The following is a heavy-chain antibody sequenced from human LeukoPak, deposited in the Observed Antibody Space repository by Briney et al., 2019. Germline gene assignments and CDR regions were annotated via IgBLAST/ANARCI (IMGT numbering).Heavy chain of an antibody. Sequence: SETLSLTCAVYGGSFSGYYWSWIRQPPGKGLEWIREINHSGSTNYNPSLKSRVTISVDTSKNQFSLKLSSVTAADTAVYYCASGVYGSGSSYYYYYMDVWGKGTTVTVSS. CDR1: GGSFSGYY. D-gene: IGHD3-10*01. V-gene: IGHV4-34*01. CDR3: ASGVYGSGSSYYYYYMDV. J-gene: IGHJ6*03. CDR2: INHSGST.